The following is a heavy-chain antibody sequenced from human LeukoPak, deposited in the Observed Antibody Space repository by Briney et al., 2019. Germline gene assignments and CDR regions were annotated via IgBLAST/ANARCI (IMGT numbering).Heavy chain of an antibody. V-gene: IGHV4-34*01. Sequence: SETLSLTCAVYGGSFSGYYWSWIRQPPGKGLEWIGEINHSGSTNYNPSLKSRVTISVDTSKNQFSLKLSSVTAADTAVYYCARGHWGLVVPGYYYYYYMDVWGKGTTVTVSS. CDR3: ARGHWGLVVPGYYYYYYMDV. CDR2: INHSGST. J-gene: IGHJ6*03. CDR1: GGSFSGYY. D-gene: IGHD2-2*01.